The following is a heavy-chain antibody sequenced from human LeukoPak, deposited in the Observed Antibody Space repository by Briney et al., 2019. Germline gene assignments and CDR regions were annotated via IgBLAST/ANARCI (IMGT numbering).Heavy chain of an antibody. V-gene: IGHV4-59*01. Sequence: SETLSLTCTVSGGSISSYYWSWIRQPPGKGLEGIGYIYYSGSTNYNPSLKSRVTISVDTSKNQFSLKLSSVTAADTAVYYCARDQYGYYFDYWGQGTLVTVSS. CDR3: ARDQYGYYFDY. CDR1: GGSISSYY. D-gene: IGHD2-8*01. CDR2: IYYSGST. J-gene: IGHJ4*02.